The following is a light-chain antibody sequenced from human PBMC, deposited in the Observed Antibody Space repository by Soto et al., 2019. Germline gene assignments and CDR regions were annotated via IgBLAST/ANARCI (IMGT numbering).Light chain of an antibody. V-gene: IGLV3-1*01. Sequence: SYELTQPPSVSVSPGQTASITCSGDDLSDKYVCWYQQKSGQSPVLVIYQDNKRPSGIPARFSGSNSGKTATLTINGTQPADEGDYFCHMWDSSNLFGGGTKLTVL. CDR2: QDN. J-gene: IGLJ3*02. CDR1: DLSDKY. CDR3: HMWDSSNL.